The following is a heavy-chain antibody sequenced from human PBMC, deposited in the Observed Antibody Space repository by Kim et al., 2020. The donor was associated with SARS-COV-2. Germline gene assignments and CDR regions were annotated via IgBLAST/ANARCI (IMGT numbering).Heavy chain of an antibody. D-gene: IGHD6-13*01. V-gene: IGHV6-1*01. Sequence: SQTLSLTCAISGDSVSSNSAAWNWIRQSPSRGLEWLGRTYYRSKWYNDYAVSVKSRITINPDTSKNQFSLQLNSVTPEDTAVYYCARDVPWQQLDRILHYYYGMDVWGQGTTVTVSS. CDR1: GDSVSSNSAA. CDR3: ARDVPWQQLDRILHYYYGMDV. CDR2: TYYRSKWYN. J-gene: IGHJ6*02.